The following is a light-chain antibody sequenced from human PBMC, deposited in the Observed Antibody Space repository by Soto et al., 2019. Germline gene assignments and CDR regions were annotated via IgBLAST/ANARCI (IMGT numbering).Light chain of an antibody. Sequence: EIVVTQSPATLSVSPGERATLSCRASQSVGKHLAWYQHKPGLAPRLLIYGASTRATGVPARISGSGSGTEFPLTIIRLQSEDFAVYYCQQYNNWPRLTFGGGTKVEI. CDR3: QQYNNWPRLT. CDR1: QSVGKH. CDR2: GAS. V-gene: IGKV3-15*01. J-gene: IGKJ4*01.